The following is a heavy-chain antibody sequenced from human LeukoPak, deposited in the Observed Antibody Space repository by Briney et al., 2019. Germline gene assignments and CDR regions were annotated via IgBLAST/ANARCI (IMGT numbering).Heavy chain of an antibody. D-gene: IGHD1-26*01. CDR3: ARGVVGATSKNWFDP. CDR2: IIPIFGTA. CDR1: GGTFSSYA. V-gene: IGHV1-69*01. Sequence: SVMVSCKASGGTFSSYAISWVRQAPGQGLEWMGGIIPIFGTANYAQKFQGRVTITADESTSTAYMELSSLRSEDTAVYYCARGVVGATSKNWFDPWGQGTLVTVSS. J-gene: IGHJ5*02.